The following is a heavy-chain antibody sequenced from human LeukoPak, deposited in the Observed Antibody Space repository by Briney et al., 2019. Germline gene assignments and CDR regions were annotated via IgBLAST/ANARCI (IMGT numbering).Heavy chain of an antibody. CDR3: ARDPPEGIIGIDY. CDR1: GYAFTDFY. Sequence: ASVKVSCKASGYAFTDFYIHWVQQAPGQGLEWMGWINPNSGGTTYAQKFQGRVTMTTDTSISTAYLELNGLRSDDTAVYYCARDPPEGIIGIDYWGQGTLVTVSS. CDR2: INPNSGGT. J-gene: IGHJ4*02. V-gene: IGHV1-2*02.